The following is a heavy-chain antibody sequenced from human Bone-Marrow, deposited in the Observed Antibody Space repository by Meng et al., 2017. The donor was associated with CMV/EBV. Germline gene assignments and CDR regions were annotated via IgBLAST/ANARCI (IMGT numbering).Heavy chain of an antibody. Sequence: GESLKISCAASGFTFSSYAMHWVRQAPGKGLEWVSYISSSGSTIYYADSVKGRFTISRDNAKNSLYLQMNSLRAEDTAVYYCAREIVVVPAAIYYIYGMDVWGQGTTVTVSS. CDR3: AREIVVVPAAIYYIYGMDV. J-gene: IGHJ6*02. V-gene: IGHV3-48*03. D-gene: IGHD2-2*02. CDR2: ISSSGSTI. CDR1: GFTFSSYA.